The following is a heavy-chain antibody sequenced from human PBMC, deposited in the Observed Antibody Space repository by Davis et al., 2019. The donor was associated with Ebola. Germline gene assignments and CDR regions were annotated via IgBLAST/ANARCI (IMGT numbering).Heavy chain of an antibody. D-gene: IGHD6-6*01. CDR2: ISGSGGST. Sequence: GGSLRLSCTASGFTFGDYAMSWVRQAPGKGLEWVSAISGSGGSTYYADSVKGRFTISRDNSKNTLYLQMNSLRAEDTAVYYCTISSSSADYWGQGTLVTVSS. CDR1: GFTFGDYA. V-gene: IGHV3-23*01. CDR3: TISSSSADY. J-gene: IGHJ4*02.